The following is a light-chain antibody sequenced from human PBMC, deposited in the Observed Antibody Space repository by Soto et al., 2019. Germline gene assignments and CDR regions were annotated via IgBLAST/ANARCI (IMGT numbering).Light chain of an antibody. J-gene: IGLJ3*02. Sequence: QSALTQPPSASGSPGQSVTISCTGTSSDVGAYNYVSWYQQHPGKAPKLMIYEVSKRPSGVPDRFSGSKSDNTASLTVSGLQAEDEAYYYCSSYAGSKAVFGGGTKLTVL. V-gene: IGLV2-8*01. CDR2: EVS. CDR3: SSYAGSKAV. CDR1: SSDVGAYNY.